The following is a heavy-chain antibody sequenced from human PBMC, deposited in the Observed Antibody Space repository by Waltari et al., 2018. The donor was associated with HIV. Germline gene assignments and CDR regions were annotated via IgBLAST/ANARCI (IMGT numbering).Heavy chain of an antibody. CDR3: TTAYYYDSGGYYSVFDY. D-gene: IGHD3-22*01. CDR1: GFTFSNAW. Sequence: EVQLVESGGGLVKPGGSLRLSCAASGFTFSNAWMSWVRQAPGREVGGFGRIKSKTAGCTTDYAATGKGRSTISRDDSKTPLYLQMNSLKTEDTAVYYCTTAYYYDSGGYYSVFDYWGQGTLAPVSS. CDR2: IKSKTAGCTT. V-gene: IGHV3-15*01. J-gene: IGHJ4*02.